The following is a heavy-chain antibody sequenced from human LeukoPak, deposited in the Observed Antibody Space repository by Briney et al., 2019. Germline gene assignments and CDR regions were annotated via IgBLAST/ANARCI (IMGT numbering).Heavy chain of an antibody. CDR2: MNPNSRNT. V-gene: IGHV1-8*01. J-gene: IGHJ6*03. Sequence: ASVKVSCKASGYPFTTYDINWVRQAPGQGLEWMGWMNPNSRNTGYAQRFQGRVTMTRSTSISTAYMELSSLRSEDTAVYYCARGLRGYTYGYVPWELYHYMDVWGKGTTVTISS. CDR1: GYPFTTYD. D-gene: IGHD5-18*01. CDR3: ARGLRGYTYGYVPWELYHYMDV.